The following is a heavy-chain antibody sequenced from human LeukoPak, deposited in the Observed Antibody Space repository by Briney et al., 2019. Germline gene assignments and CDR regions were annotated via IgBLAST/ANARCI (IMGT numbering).Heavy chain of an antibody. CDR2: VSGSGGST. CDR3: ARAGSWSSRPYFDY. D-gene: IGHD1-26*01. Sequence: GGSLRLSWAASGFSFSSYVMSWVRQAPGKRLEWVSAVSGSGGSTYSADSVKGRFTISRDNSKNMVYLQTSSLRAEDTAVYYCARAGSWSSRPYFDYWGQGILVSVSS. J-gene: IGHJ4*02. V-gene: IGHV3-23*01. CDR1: GFSFSSYV.